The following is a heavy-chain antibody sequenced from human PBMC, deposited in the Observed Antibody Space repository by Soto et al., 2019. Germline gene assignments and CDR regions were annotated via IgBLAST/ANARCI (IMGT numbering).Heavy chain of an antibody. J-gene: IGHJ5*02. Sequence: PGGSLRLSCTASGFTFGDYAMSWFRQAPGKGLEWVGFFRSKAYGGTTEYAASVKGRFTISRDDSKSIAYLQMNSLKTEDTAVYYCTSRDPYYYDSSGYLPRNWFDPWGQGTLVTVSS. CDR3: TSRDPYYYDSSGYLPRNWFDP. D-gene: IGHD3-22*01. CDR2: FRSKAYGGTT. V-gene: IGHV3-49*03. CDR1: GFTFGDYA.